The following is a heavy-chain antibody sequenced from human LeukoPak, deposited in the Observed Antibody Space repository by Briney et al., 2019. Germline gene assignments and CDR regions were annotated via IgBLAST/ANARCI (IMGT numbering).Heavy chain of an antibody. Sequence: PGGSLRLSCAASGFTFDDYGMSWVRQAPGKGLEWVGRIKSKADSGTTDYAAPVKGRFTISRDDSKNTLYLQMNSLKTEDTAVYYCATDPGYTYGFFDYWGQGTLVTVSS. CDR1: GFTFDDYG. J-gene: IGHJ4*02. D-gene: IGHD5-18*01. CDR2: IKSKADSGTT. V-gene: IGHV3-15*01. CDR3: ATDPGYTYGFFDY.